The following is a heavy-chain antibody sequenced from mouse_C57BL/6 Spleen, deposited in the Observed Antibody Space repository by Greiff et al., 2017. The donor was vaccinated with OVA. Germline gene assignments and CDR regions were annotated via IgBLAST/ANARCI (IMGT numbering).Heavy chain of an antibody. Sequence: VQGVESGPGLVQPSQSLSITCTVSGFSLTSYGVHWVRQSPGKGLEWLGVIWRGGSTDYNAAFMSRLSITKDNSKSQVFFKMNSLQADDTAIYYCAKNPYYGNYSFAYWGQGTLVTVSA. CDR1: GFSLTSYG. CDR3: AKNPYYGNYSFAY. J-gene: IGHJ3*01. CDR2: IWRGGST. V-gene: IGHV2-5*01. D-gene: IGHD2-10*01.